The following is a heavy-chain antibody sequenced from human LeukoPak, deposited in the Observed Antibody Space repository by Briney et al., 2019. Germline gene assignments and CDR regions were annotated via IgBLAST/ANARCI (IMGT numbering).Heavy chain of an antibody. Sequence: SETLSLTCAVYGGSFSGYYWSWIRQPPGKGLEWIGEINHSGSTNYNPSLKSRVTISVDTSKNQFSLKLSSVAAADTAVYYCARGKQYQLPTRRHYYYMDVWGKGTTVTVSS. CDR1: GGSFSGYY. D-gene: IGHD2-2*01. CDR2: INHSGST. CDR3: ARGKQYQLPTRRHYYYMDV. V-gene: IGHV4-34*01. J-gene: IGHJ6*03.